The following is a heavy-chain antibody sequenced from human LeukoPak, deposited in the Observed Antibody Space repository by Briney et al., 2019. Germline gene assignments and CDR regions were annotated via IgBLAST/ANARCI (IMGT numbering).Heavy chain of an antibody. Sequence: SETLSLTCAVYGGSFSGYYWSWIRQPPGKGLEWIGEINHSGSTNCNPSLKSRVTISVDTSKNQFSLKLSSVTAADTAVYYCARGPSSSWPLDYWGQGTLVTVSS. D-gene: IGHD6-13*01. CDR2: INHSGST. CDR1: GGSFSGYY. V-gene: IGHV4-34*01. J-gene: IGHJ4*02. CDR3: ARGPSSSWPLDY.